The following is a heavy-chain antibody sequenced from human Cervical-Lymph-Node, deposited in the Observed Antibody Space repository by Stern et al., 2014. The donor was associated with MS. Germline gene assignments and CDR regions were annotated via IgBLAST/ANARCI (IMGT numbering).Heavy chain of an antibody. CDR1: GYSFTNFW. V-gene: IGHV5-51*01. CDR3: ARVETGMLTPFDY. CDR2: IYPSDSDT. D-gene: IGHD5-18*01. J-gene: IGHJ4*02. Sequence: EVQLLESGAEVKKPGESLKISCKGSGYSFTNFWIGWVRQMPGKGLEWMGIIYPSDSDTRYSPSFQGQVTISADKSISTAYLQWSSLKASDTAMYYCARVETGMLTPFDYWGQGTLVTVSS.